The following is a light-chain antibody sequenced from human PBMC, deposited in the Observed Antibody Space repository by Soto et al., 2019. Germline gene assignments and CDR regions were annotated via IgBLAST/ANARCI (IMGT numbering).Light chain of an antibody. J-gene: IGLJ2*01. V-gene: IGLV2-14*03. CDR1: SSDVGDYDY. Sequence: QSALTQPASVSGSPGQSITISCTGTSSDVGDYDYVSWYHQHPGKAPKLMIYDVSYRPSGVSDRFSGSKSGNTASLTISGLQAEDEADYYCSSYTSSSTVVFGGGTKVTVL. CDR3: SSYTSSSTVV. CDR2: DVS.